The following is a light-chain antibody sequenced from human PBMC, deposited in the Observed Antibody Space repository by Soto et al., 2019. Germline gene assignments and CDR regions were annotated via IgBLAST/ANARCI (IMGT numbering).Light chain of an antibody. CDR3: QKYNNAPRT. J-gene: IGKJ1*01. CDR2: AAS. V-gene: IGKV1-27*01. CDR1: QGISNY. Sequence: DIQMTQSPSSLSASVGDTVTITCRASQGISNYLAWYQQKPGQVPNLLIYAASTLQSGVPSRFSGSGSGTDFTLTISRLRPEDVATYFWQKYNNAPRTFGQGTKVEI.